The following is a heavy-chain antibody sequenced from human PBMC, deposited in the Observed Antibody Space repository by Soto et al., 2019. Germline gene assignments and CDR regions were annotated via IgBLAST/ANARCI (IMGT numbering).Heavy chain of an antibody. CDR2: IYYSGST. V-gene: IGHV4-61*08. CDR1: GGSISSGGYY. J-gene: IGHJ5*02. D-gene: IGHD3-22*01. CDR3: ARLGGYYQSLDT. Sequence: PSETLSLTCAVSGGSISSGGYYWSWIRQPPGKGLQWIGYIYYSGSTTYSPSLKSRVTISVDRSKNQFSLKLTSVTAADTAVYYCARLGGYYQSLDTWGQGTLVTVSS.